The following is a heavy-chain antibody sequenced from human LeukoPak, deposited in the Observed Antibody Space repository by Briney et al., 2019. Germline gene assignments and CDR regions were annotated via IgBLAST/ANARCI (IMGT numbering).Heavy chain of an antibody. CDR2: IIPIFGTA. V-gene: IGHV1-69*06. J-gene: IGHJ4*02. CDR3: ARDRIDSNRYFDY. Sequence: GSSVKVSCKASGGTFSSYAISWVRQAPGQGLEWMGRIIPIFGTANYAQMFQGRVTITADKSTSTAYMELSSLRSEDTAVYYCARDRIDSNRYFDYWGQGTLVTVSS. D-gene: IGHD3-22*01. CDR1: GGTFSSYA.